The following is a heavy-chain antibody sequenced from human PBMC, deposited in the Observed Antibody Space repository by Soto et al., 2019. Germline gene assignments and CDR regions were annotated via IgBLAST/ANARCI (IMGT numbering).Heavy chain of an antibody. Sequence: PGESLKLSCKGSGYSFTSYWIGWVPQMPGKGLEWMGIIYPGDSDTRYSPSFQGQVTISADKSISTAYLQWGSLKASDTAMYYCARCDSSFNYYYGMDVWGQGTTVTVSS. D-gene: IGHD6-6*01. V-gene: IGHV5-51*01. CDR1: GYSFTSYW. J-gene: IGHJ6*02. CDR3: ARCDSSFNYYYGMDV. CDR2: IYPGDSDT.